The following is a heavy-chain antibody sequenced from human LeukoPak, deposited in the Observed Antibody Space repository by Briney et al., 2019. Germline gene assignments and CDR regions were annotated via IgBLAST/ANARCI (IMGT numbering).Heavy chain of an antibody. J-gene: IGHJ5*02. CDR2: IIPIFGTA. V-gene: IGHV1-69*01. Sequence: SVKVSCKASGGTFSSYAISWVRQASGQGLEWMGGIIPIFGTANYAQKFQGRVTITADESTSTAYMELSSLRSEDTAVYYCARDGPYSSSWYLGYWFDPWGQGTLVTVSS. CDR3: ARDGPYSSSWYLGYWFDP. D-gene: IGHD6-13*01. CDR1: GGTFSSYA.